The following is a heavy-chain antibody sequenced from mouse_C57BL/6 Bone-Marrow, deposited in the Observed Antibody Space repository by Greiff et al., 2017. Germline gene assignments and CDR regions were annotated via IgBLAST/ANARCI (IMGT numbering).Heavy chain of an antibody. CDR1: GYTFTSYG. CDR2: IYPRSGNT. J-gene: IGHJ1*03. CDR3: ARPHYYYGRRDWYFDV. D-gene: IGHD1-1*01. Sequence: QVQLQQSGAELARPGASVKLSCKASGYTFTSYGISWVKQRPGQGLEWIGEIYPRSGNTYYNEKFKGKATLTADKSSSTAYMELRSLTSEDSAVYFCARPHYYYGRRDWYFDVWGTQTTVTVSS. V-gene: IGHV1-81*01.